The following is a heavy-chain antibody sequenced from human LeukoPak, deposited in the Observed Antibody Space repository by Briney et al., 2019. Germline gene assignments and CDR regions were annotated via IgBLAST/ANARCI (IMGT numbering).Heavy chain of an antibody. CDR2: ISASGDTT. Sequence: GGSLRLSCAASGFTFNTFAMSWVRQAPGKGLEWVSVISASGDTTYYADSVKGRFTISRDNFKNTLFLQMNSLRDKDTAVYFCASPDTPRAVSHSGDWYYFDYWGQGTLVTVSS. CDR3: ASPDTPRAVSHSGDWYYFDY. J-gene: IGHJ4*02. V-gene: IGHV3-23*01. D-gene: IGHD3-9*01. CDR1: GFTFNTFA.